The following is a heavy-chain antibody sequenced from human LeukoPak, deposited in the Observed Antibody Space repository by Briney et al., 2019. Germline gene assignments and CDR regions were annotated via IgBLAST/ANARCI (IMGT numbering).Heavy chain of an antibody. J-gene: IGHJ5*02. Sequence: PGGSLRLSCAASGFTFSSYGMHWVRQAPGKGLEWVAFIRYDGSNKYYADSVKGRFTISRDNSKNTLYLQMNSLRAEDTAVYYCAKSPDYYDSSGKYLNWFDPWGQGTLVTVSS. V-gene: IGHV3-30*02. CDR1: GFTFSSYG. CDR3: AKSPDYYDSSGKYLNWFDP. D-gene: IGHD3-22*01. CDR2: IRYDGSNK.